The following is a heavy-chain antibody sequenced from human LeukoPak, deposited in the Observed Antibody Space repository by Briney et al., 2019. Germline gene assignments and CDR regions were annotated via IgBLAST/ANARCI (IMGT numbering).Heavy chain of an antibody. CDR2: INHSGST. Sequence: SETLSLTCTVSGGSISSYYWSWIRQPPGKGLEWIGEINHSGSTNYNPSLKSRVTISVDKSKNQFSLKLSSVTAADTAVYFCARAHTYCISTSCYQNAAAGIGLGYYFDYWGQGTLVTVSS. CDR3: ARAHTYCISTSCYQNAAAGIGLGYYFDY. CDR1: GGSISSYY. V-gene: IGHV4-34*01. J-gene: IGHJ4*02. D-gene: IGHD2-2*01.